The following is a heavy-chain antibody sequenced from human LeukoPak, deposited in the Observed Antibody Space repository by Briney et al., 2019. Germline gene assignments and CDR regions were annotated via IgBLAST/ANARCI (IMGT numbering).Heavy chain of an antibody. J-gene: IGHJ4*02. D-gene: IGHD5-18*01. V-gene: IGHV4-59*01. CDR2: IDYSRTT. CDR1: GGSISNYY. CDR3: ARARGYSYGFDY. Sequence: SETLSLTCTVSGGSISNYYWGWIRQPPGEGLEWIGYIDYSRTTYYNPSLNSRATISVDTSKNQFSLKLNSLTAADTAVYYCARARGYSYGFDYWGQGTLVTVSS.